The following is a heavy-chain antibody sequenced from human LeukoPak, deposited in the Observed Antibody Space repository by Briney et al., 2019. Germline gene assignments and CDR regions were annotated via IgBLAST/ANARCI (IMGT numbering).Heavy chain of an antibody. CDR1: GGSISSYY. V-gene: IGHV4-59*08. J-gene: IGHJ4*02. CDR2: IYYSGST. D-gene: IGHD4-11*01. CDR3: ARAEINDYSRY. Sequence: SETLSLTCTVSGGSISSYYWSWIRQPPGKGLEWIGYIYYSGSTNYNPSLKSRVTLSIDTSKNQFSLKLTSVTAADTAVYYCARAEINDYSRYWGQGIPVIVSS.